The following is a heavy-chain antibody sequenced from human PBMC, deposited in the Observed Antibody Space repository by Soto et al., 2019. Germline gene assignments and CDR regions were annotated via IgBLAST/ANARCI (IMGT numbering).Heavy chain of an antibody. CDR3: EKDNALDRGGHFAY. V-gene: IGHV3-9*01. CDR2: ISWNSGDI. D-gene: IGHD2-2*03. Sequence: EVQLVESGGGSVQPGRSLRLSCAASGFSFDDYGIHWVRQGPGKGLEGVSGISWNSGDIYYADSVKGRFTISRDNAKRALYLQMNSLRTEYSALCCCEKDNALDRGGHFAYWGQGALVTVSS. J-gene: IGHJ4*02. CDR1: GFSFDDYG.